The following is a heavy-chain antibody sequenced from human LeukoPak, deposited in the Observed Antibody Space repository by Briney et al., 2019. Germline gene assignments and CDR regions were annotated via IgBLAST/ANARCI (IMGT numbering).Heavy chain of an antibody. CDR1: GFTFDDYA. CDR3: ARDASRSSFDY. CDR2: ISWNSGSI. Sequence: GGSLRLSCAASGFTFDDYAMHWVRQAPGKGLEWVSGISWNSGSIGYADSVKGRFTISRDNAKNSLYLQMNSLRAEDTAVYYCARDASRSSFDYWGQGTLVTVSS. V-gene: IGHV3-9*01. D-gene: IGHD6-6*01. J-gene: IGHJ4*02.